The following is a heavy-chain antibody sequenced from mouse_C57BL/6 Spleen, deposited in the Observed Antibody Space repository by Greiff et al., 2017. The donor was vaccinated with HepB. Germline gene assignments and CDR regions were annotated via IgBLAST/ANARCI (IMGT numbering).Heavy chain of an antibody. D-gene: IGHD6-1*01. J-gene: IGHJ1*03. CDR2: ISNGGGST. CDR3: ALASLDV. CDR1: GFTFSDYY. V-gene: IGHV5-12*01. Sequence: EVKLMESGGGLVQPGGSLKLSCAASGFTFSDYYMYWVRQTPEKRLEWVAYISNGGGSTYYPDTVKGRFTISRDNAKNTLYLQMSRLKSEDTAMYYCALASLDVWGTGTTVTVSS.